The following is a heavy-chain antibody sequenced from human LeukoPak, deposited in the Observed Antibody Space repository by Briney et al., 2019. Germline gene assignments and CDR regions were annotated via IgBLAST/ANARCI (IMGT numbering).Heavy chain of an antibody. Sequence: SETLSLTCAVYGGSFSGYYWSWIRQPPGKGLEWIGEINHSGSTNYNPSLKSRVTISVDTSKNQFSLKLSSVIAADTAVYYCARVRDYYGSGSGWFDPWGQGTLVTVSS. CDR3: ARVRDYYGSGSGWFDP. D-gene: IGHD3-10*01. J-gene: IGHJ5*02. V-gene: IGHV4-34*01. CDR2: INHSGST. CDR1: GGSFSGYY.